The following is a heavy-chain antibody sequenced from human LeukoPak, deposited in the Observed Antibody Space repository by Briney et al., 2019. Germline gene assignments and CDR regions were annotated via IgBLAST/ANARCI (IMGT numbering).Heavy chain of an antibody. V-gene: IGHV4-39*01. CDR1: GGFISNSNYY. D-gene: IGHD3-3*01. J-gene: IGHJ6*03. Sequence: SESLSLTCTVSGGFISNSNYYWGWIRQPPGKGLEWIGSIYYSGRTYYNPSLNSRVTISVDTSNNQFSLKLNSVTAADTAVYYCARTARGYDFWSGYYSPYYYYMDVWGKGTTVTVSS. CDR2: IYYSGRT. CDR3: ARTARGYDFWSGYYSPYYYYMDV.